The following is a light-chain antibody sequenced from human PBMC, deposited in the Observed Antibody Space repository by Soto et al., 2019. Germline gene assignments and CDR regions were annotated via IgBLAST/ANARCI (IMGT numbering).Light chain of an antibody. CDR2: DAS. J-gene: IGKJ2*02. Sequence: IQMTQSPSSLSASVGDRVTITCQASQDITNYLSWYQQKPGKAPKLLIYDASSLGTGVSSRFSGSGSGTHFTLTISSLQPEDSATYYCQQFDSVPCTFGQGTKLEIK. V-gene: IGKV1-33*01. CDR3: QQFDSVPCT. CDR1: QDITNY.